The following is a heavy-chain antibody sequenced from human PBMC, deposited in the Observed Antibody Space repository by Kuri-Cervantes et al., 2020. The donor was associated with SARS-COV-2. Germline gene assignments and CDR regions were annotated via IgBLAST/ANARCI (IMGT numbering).Heavy chain of an antibody. V-gene: IGHV3-48*02. Sequence: GESLKISCAASGFTFCSYSMNWVRQAPGKGLEWVSYISSSSSTIYYADSVKGRFTISRDNAKNSLYLQMNSLRDEDTAVYYCARDLLNVWSGYYYYYGMDVWGQGTTVTVSS. D-gene: IGHD3-3*01. J-gene: IGHJ6*02. CDR1: GFTFCSYS. CDR3: ARDLLNVWSGYYYYYGMDV. CDR2: ISSSSSTI.